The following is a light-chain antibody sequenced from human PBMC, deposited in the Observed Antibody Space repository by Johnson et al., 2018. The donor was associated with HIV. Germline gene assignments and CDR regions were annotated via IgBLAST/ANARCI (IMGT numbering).Light chain of an antibody. V-gene: IGLV1-51*01. CDR2: DNN. J-gene: IGLJ1*01. CDR1: SSNIGNNY. Sequence: SVLTQPPSVSAAPGQKVTISCSGSSSNIGNNYVSWYQQLPGTAPKLLIYDNNKRPSGIPDRFSGSKSGTSATLGITGLQTWDEADYYCGTWDSSLSAVVFGTGTKVTVL. CDR3: GTWDSSLSAVV.